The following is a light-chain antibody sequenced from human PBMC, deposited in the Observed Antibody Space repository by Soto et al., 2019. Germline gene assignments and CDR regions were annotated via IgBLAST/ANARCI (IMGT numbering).Light chain of an antibody. J-gene: IGKJ4*01. V-gene: IGKV1-9*01. CDR1: QDISRS. CDR3: QQLYGYPLT. Sequence: IQLTQSPSSLSASVGDRVTITCRASQDISRSLAWYQQRPGRAPRLLIWLASNLQSGVPSRFSGSGSGTDFTLTIGGLQPEDFATYHCQQLYGYPLTFGGATRVEIK. CDR2: LAS.